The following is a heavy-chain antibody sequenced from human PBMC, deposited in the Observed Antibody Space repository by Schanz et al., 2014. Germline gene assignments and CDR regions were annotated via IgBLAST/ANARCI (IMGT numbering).Heavy chain of an antibody. J-gene: IGHJ2*01. CDR2: ISSRSSYI. CDR1: GFTFGAYT. V-gene: IGHV3-21*01. D-gene: IGHD3-9*01. Sequence: EVQLVESGGGLVKPGGSLRLSCVTSGFTFGAYTMNWVRQAPGKGLEWVSSISSRSSYIYYTDSVKGRFTISRDNAKNSLFLQMHSLRADDTAVYYCARSTYYDILTGQTHTRVDVRYFDLWGRGTLVTVSS. CDR3: ARSTYYDILTGQTHTRVDVRYFDL.